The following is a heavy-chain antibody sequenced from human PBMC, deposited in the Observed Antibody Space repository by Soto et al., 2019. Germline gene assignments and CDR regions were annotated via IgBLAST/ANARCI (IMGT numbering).Heavy chain of an antibody. D-gene: IGHD1-1*01. J-gene: IGHJ4*02. V-gene: IGHV1-18*01. Sequence: QAQLVQSGSEVKKPGASVKVSCKASGYSFTDFGVNWVRQAPGQGLEWLGWISAYNVNRVYAQSFQGRLTVTTDTTRDTFYLELTTLRSDDTAIYYCARGQDILTGWKFEFWGPGTLVTVSS. CDR2: ISAYNVNR. CDR1: GYSFTDFG. CDR3: ARGQDILTGWKFEF.